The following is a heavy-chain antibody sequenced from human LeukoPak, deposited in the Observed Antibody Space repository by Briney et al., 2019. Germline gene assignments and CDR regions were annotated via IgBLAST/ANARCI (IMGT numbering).Heavy chain of an antibody. CDR1: GDTFTNHY. V-gene: IGHV1-24*01. J-gene: IGHJ4*02. D-gene: IGHD6-19*01. CDR3: AAQQFGIAVAINY. CDR2: FDPEDGET. Sequence: ASVKVSCKASGDTFTNHYMHWVRQAPGKGLEWMGGFDPEDGETIYAQKFQGRVTMTEDTSTDTAYMELSSLRSEDTAVYYCAAQQFGIAVAINYWGQGTLVTVSS.